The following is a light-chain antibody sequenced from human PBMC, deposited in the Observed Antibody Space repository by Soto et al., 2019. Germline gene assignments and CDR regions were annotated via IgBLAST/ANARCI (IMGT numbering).Light chain of an antibody. CDR1: QGISGY. J-gene: IGKJ5*01. CDR2: ATS. V-gene: IGKV1-9*01. Sequence: DIQLTQTPSFLSASVGDRVTITCRASQGISGYLTWYQQKPGKAPKLLIYATSTLQSGVPSRFSGSGSGTEFTLTISSLQPEDFAAYYCQQLNSYPITFGQGTRLEIK. CDR3: QQLNSYPIT.